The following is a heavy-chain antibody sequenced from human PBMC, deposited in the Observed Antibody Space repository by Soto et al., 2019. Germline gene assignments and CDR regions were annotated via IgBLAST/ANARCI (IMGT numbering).Heavy chain of an antibody. CDR1: GFIFRSAW. CDR2: VKSKIDDVTT. J-gene: IGHJ4*02. D-gene: IGHD2-15*01. V-gene: IGHV3-15*07. CDR3: PASNGSVVGAFDY. Sequence: EGRLVESGGGLVKPEESLRLSCAASGFIFRSAWMNWVRQAPGKGLEWVGRVKSKIDDVTTDYAAPMKGRFTITRDDSNSVVNLKMNRQRIEDTAVFFCPASNGSVVGAFDYWGPGTVVTVSS.